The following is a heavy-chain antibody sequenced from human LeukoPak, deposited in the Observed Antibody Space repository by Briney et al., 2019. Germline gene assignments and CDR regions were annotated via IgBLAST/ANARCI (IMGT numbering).Heavy chain of an antibody. CDR1: GGSISSSSYY. J-gene: IGHJ4*02. D-gene: IGHD3-22*01. Sequence: PSETLSLTCTVSGGSISSSSYYWGWIRQPPGKGLEWIGSIYYSGSTYYNPSLKSRVTISVDTSKNQFSLKLSSVTAADTAVYYCARGRNYYDSSGSHFDYWGQGTLVTVSS. CDR2: IYYSGST. V-gene: IGHV4-39*07. CDR3: ARGRNYYDSSGSHFDY.